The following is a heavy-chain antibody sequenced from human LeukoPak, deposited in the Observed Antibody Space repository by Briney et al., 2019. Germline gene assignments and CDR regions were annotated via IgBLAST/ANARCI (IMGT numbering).Heavy chain of an antibody. V-gene: IGHV1-18*04. CDR2: ISAYNGNT. Sequence: ASVKVSYKASGYTFTSYGISWVRQAPGQGLEWMGWISAYNGNTNYAQKLQGRVTMTTDTSTSTAYMELRSLRSDDTAVYYCARADCDILTGYYQIDYWGQGTLVTVSS. J-gene: IGHJ4*02. D-gene: IGHD3-9*01. CDR1: GYTFTSYG. CDR3: ARADCDILTGYYQIDY.